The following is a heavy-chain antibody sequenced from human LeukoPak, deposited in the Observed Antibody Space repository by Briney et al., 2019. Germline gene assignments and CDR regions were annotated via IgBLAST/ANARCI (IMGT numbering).Heavy chain of an antibody. J-gene: IGHJ4*02. Sequence: GGSLRLSCAASGFTFSSYSMNWVRQAPGKGLEWVSSISSSSSYINYADSVRGRFTISRDNSKNTLYLQMNSLRAEDTAVYYCARGPSGYHNTGGQGTLVTVSS. D-gene: IGHD5-12*01. CDR2: ISSSSSYI. CDR3: ARGPSGYHNT. V-gene: IGHV3-21*01. CDR1: GFTFSSYS.